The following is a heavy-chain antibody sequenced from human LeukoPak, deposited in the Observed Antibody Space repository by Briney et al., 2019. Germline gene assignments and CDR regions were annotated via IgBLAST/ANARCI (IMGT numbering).Heavy chain of an antibody. J-gene: IGHJ4*02. D-gene: IGHD3-22*01. CDR3: ARDGAQTYYYDSSGHKFDY. CDR2: MNPNSGNT. Sequence: GASVKVSCKASGYTFTSYDINWVRQATGQGLEWMGWMNPNSGNTGYAQKFQGRVTITRNTSISTAYMELSSLRSEDTAVYYCARDGAQTYYYDSSGHKFDYWGQGTLVTVSS. V-gene: IGHV1-8*03. CDR1: GYTFTSYD.